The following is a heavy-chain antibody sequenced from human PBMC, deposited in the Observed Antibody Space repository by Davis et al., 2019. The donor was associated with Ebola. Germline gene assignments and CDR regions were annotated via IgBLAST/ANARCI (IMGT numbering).Heavy chain of an antibody. D-gene: IGHD1-26*01. CDR2: ISYDGSNK. CDR1: GFTFSSYG. V-gene: IGHV3-30*03. CDR3: ASSRGYLEGATPNPFDY. J-gene: IGHJ4*02. Sequence: GESLKISCAASGFTFSSYGMHWVRQAPGKGLEWVAVISYDGSNKYYADSVKGRFTISRDNSKNTLYLQMNSLRAEDTAVYYCASSRGYLEGATPNPFDYWGQGTLVTVSS.